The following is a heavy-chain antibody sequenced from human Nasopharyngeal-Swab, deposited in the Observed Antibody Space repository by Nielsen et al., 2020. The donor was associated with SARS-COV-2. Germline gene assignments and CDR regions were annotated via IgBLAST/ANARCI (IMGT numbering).Heavy chain of an antibody. J-gene: IGHJ1*01. D-gene: IGHD3-16*01. CDR3: ASWGYFQH. CDR1: GGTFSSYA. V-gene: IGHV1-8*02. CDR2: MNPNSGNT. Sequence: GGSLRLSCKASGGTFSSYAINWVRQATGQGLEWMGWMNPNSGNTGYAQKFQGRVTMTRNTSISTAYMELSSLRSEDTAVYYCASWGYFQHWGQGTLVTVSS.